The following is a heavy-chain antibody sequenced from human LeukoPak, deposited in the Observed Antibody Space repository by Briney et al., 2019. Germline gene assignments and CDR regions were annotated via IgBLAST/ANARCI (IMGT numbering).Heavy chain of an antibody. J-gene: IGHJ4*02. CDR2: IIPIFGTA. V-gene: IGHV1-69*13. CDR1: GGTFSSYA. Sequence: GASVKVSCKASGGTFSSYAISWVRQAPGQGLEWMGGIIPIFGTANYAQKFQGRVTITADESTSTAYMELSSLRSEDTAVYYCASPHRSSSGLDYWGQGTLVTVSS. CDR3: ASPHRSSSGLDY. D-gene: IGHD6-13*01.